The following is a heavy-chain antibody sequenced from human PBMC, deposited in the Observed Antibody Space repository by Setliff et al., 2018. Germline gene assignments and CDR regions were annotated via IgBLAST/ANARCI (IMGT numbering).Heavy chain of an antibody. V-gene: IGHV1-69*05. CDR3: VREGVDGRSSTDYRYYMDV. D-gene: IGHD6-19*01. J-gene: IGHJ6*03. Sequence: GASVKVSCKASGATFSSHGISWVRQAPGQGLEWMGGTIPMFGTTEYAQKFQGRLTIITDESTNTAFMQLSSLRSDDTAVYYCVREGVDGRSSTDYRYYMDVWGKGTTVTVSS. CDR2: TIPMFGTT. CDR1: GATFSSHG.